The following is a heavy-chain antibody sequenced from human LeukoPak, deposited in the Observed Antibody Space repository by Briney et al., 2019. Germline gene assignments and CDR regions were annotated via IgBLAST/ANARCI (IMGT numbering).Heavy chain of an antibody. J-gene: IGHJ4*02. CDR2: IFSNDEK. Sequence: SGPTLLNPPETLTLTCTVSGFSLSNARMGVSWIRQPPGKALEWLAHIFSNDEKSYSTSLKSRLTISKDTSKSQVVLTMTNMDPVDTATYYCARFLTDDYFDYWGQGTLVTVSS. D-gene: IGHD3-16*01. CDR3: ARFLTDDYFDY. CDR1: GFSLSNARMG. V-gene: IGHV2-26*01.